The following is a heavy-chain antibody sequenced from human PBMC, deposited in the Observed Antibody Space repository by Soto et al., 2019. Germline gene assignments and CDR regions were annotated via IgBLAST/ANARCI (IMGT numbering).Heavy chain of an antibody. V-gene: IGHV1-3*01. CDR2: INAGNGNT. CDR3: ARQRYSSGWDNFDY. D-gene: IGHD6-19*01. Sequence: GASVKVSCKASGYTFTSYAMHCVRQAPGQRLEWMGWINAGNGNTKYSQKFQGRVTITRDTSASTAYMELSSLRSEDTAVYYCARQRYSSGWDNFDYWGQGTLVTVSS. J-gene: IGHJ4*02. CDR1: GYTFTSYA.